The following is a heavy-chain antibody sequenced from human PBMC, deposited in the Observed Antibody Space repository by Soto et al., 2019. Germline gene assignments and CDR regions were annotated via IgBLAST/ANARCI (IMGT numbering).Heavy chain of an antibody. V-gene: IGHV1-8*01. CDR2: MNPNSGNT. CDR3: ARAYSSSWYYYYGMDV. J-gene: IGHJ6*02. CDR1: GYTFTSYD. Sequence: ASMKVSCKASGYTFTSYDINWVRQATGQGLEWMGWMNPNSGNTGYAQKFQGRVTMTRNTSISTAYMELSSLRSEDTAVYYCARAYSSSWYYYYGMDVWGQGTTVTVSS. D-gene: IGHD6-13*01.